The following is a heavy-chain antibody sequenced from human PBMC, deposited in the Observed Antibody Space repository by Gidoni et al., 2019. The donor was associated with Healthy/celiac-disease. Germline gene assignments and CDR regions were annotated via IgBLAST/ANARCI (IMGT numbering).Heavy chain of an antibody. D-gene: IGHD2-21*01. V-gene: IGHV3-15*01. CDR3: TTGPVVVIATTFDY. J-gene: IGHJ4*02. Sequence: EVQLVESGGGLVKPGGSLRLSCAASGFTFSNSWMSWVRQAPGKGLEWVGRIKSKTDGGKTDYAAPVKGRFTISRDDSKNTLYLQMNSLKTEDTAVYYCTTGPVVVIATTFDYWGQGTLVTVSS. CDR2: IKSKTDGGKT. CDR1: GFTFSNSW.